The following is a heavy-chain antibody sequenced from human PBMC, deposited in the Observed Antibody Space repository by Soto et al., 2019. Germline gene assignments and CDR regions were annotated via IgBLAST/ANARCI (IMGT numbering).Heavy chain of an antibody. D-gene: IGHD6-13*01. V-gene: IGHV3-33*01. Sequence: GGSLRLSCAASGFTFSSYGMHWVRQAPGKGLEWVAVIWYDGSNKYYADSVKGRFTISRDNSKNTLYLQMNSLRAEDTAVYYCARDSTPAAGGDAFDIWGQGTMVTVSS. J-gene: IGHJ3*02. CDR1: GFTFSSYG. CDR3: ARDSTPAAGGDAFDI. CDR2: IWYDGSNK.